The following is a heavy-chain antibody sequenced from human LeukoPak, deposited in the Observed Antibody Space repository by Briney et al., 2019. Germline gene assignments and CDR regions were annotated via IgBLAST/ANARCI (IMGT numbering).Heavy chain of an antibody. D-gene: IGHD1-26*01. CDR1: GFTFSSYA. J-gene: IGHJ3*02. CDR2: ISGSGGST. CDR3: AKEAVRELLKGNAFDI. V-gene: IGHV3-23*01. Sequence: GGSLRLSCAASGFTFSSYAMSWVRQAPGKGLEWVSAISGSGGSTYYADSVKGRFTISRDNSKNTLYLQMNSLRAEETAVYYCAKEAVRELLKGNAFDIWGQGTMVTVSS.